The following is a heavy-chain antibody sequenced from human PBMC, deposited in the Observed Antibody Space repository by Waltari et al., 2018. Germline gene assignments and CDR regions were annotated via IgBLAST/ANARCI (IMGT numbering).Heavy chain of an antibody. D-gene: IGHD3-9*01. CDR2: IYYSGST. CDR3: ARDIFEGRFDY. J-gene: IGHJ4*02. CDR1: GGSISSYY. Sequence: QVQLQESGPGLVKPSETLSLTCTVSGGSISSYYWSWIRQPPGKGLEWIGYIYYSGSTNYNPSLKSRVTISVDTSKTQFSLNLRSVTAADTAVYYCARDIFEGRFDYWGQFPLVTVSS. V-gene: IGHV4-59*01.